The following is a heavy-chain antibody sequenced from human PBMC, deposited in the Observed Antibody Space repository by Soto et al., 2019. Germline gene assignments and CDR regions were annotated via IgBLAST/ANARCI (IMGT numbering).Heavy chain of an antibody. J-gene: IGHJ6*03. Sequence: ASVKVSCKASGYTFTSYDINWVRQATGQGLEWMGWMNPNSGNTGYAQKFQGRVTMTRNTSISTAYMELSSLRSEDTAVYYCARGPSITGTTRYYYYYYYMDVWSKGTTVTVSS. CDR1: GYTFTSYD. CDR3: ARGPSITGTTRYYYYYYYMDV. V-gene: IGHV1-8*01. CDR2: MNPNSGNT. D-gene: IGHD1-7*01.